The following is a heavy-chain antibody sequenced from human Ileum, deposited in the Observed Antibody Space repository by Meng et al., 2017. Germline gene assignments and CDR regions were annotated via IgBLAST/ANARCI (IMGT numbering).Heavy chain of an antibody. CDR1: GFSVSDKY. CDR2: FYYDGNT. D-gene: IGHD3-10*01. CDR3: VRDDGSAPYDY. J-gene: IGHJ4*02. V-gene: IGHV3-66*02. Sequence: GQLVGVGGGLLQTGGSLGLSCAASGFSVSDKYMSWVRQAPGQGLEWVSVFYYDGNTDYADSVKGRFTISRDNSKNTLYLQMNSLKTEDTGVYYCVRDDGSAPYDYWGPGTLVTSPQ.